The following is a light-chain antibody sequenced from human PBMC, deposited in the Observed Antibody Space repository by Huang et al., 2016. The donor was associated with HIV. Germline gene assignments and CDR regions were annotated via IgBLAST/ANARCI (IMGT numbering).Light chain of an antibody. Sequence: EVVMTQSPAILSVSPGDSATLSCRASQSVGTRLAWYQQKPGQSPRLLIYSASNRAVDVPATFSGSGSGTEFTLTIDSLQSGDSAVYYCQQYFDWPPGTFGRGTKVEIK. CDR3: QQYFDWPPGT. CDR1: QSVGTR. J-gene: IGKJ1*01. V-gene: IGKV3-15*01. CDR2: SAS.